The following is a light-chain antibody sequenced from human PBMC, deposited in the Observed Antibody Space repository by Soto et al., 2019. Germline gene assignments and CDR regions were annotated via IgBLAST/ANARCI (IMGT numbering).Light chain of an antibody. Sequence: EIVLTQSPVTLSLSQAERAILCWRAIQSVTNYLAWYQQKSGQAPRLLIYDASNRATGIPARFSGSGSGTDFTLTISSLEPEDFAVYYCQQRSNWPPEITFGQGTRLEI. V-gene: IGKV3-11*01. CDR1: QSVTNY. J-gene: IGKJ5*01. CDR2: DAS. CDR3: QQRSNWPPEIT.